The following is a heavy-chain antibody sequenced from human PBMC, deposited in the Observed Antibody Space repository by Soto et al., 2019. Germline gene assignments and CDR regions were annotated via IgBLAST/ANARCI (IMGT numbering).Heavy chain of an antibody. CDR1: GGTFSSYS. J-gene: IGHJ5*02. Sequence: QVQLVQSGAEVKKPGSSVKVSCKASGGTFSSYSISWVRQAPGQGLEWMGGIIPIFGTANYAQKFQGRVTITADESTSTAYMDLSSLRSEYTAVYYCARDPTIVVVPAATRGWFDPWGQGTLVTVSS. CDR2: IIPIFGTA. V-gene: IGHV1-69*01. CDR3: ARDPTIVVVPAATRGWFDP. D-gene: IGHD2-2*01.